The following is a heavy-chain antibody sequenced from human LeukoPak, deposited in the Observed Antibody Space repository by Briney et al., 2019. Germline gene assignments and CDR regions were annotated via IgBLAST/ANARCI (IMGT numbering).Heavy chain of an antibody. J-gene: IGHJ4*02. Sequence: SGGSLRLSCAASGFMFSSYSLNWVRQAPGKGLEWVASINTGSNYIHYGDSVKGRFTISRDNAKNSLYLQMNSLRAEDTAVYYCARANYASGSYSQYFDNWGQGTLVTVSS. D-gene: IGHD3-10*01. V-gene: IGHV3-21*01. CDR2: INTGSNYI. CDR3: ARANYASGSYSQYFDN. CDR1: GFMFSSYS.